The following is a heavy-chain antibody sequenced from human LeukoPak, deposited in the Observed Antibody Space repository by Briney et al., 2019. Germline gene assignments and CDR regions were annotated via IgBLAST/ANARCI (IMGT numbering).Heavy chain of an antibody. J-gene: IGHJ5*02. CDR1: GYTFTGYY. V-gene: IGHV1-2*02. D-gene: IGHD6-13*01. Sequence: ASVKVSCKASGYTFTGYYMHWVRQAPGQGLEWMGWINPNSGGTNYAQKFQGRVTMTRDTSISTAYMELSRLRSDDTAVYYCARVKQQLWYLGDWFDPWGQETLVTVSS. CDR3: ARVKQQLWYLGDWFDP. CDR2: INPNSGGT.